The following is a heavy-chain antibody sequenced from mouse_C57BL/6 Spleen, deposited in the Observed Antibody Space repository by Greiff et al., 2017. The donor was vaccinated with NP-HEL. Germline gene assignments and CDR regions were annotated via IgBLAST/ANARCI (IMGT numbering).Heavy chain of an antibody. D-gene: IGHD2-2*01. CDR2: INPYNGDT. V-gene: IGHV1-20*01. CDR1: GYSFTGYF. Sequence: VQLQQSGPELVKPGDSVKISCKASGYSFTGYFMNWVMQSHGKSLEWIGRINPYNGDTFYNQKFKGKATLTVDKSSSTAHMELRSLTSEDSAVYYCARYYYGYDGYAMDYWGQGTSVTVSS. CDR3: ARYYYGYDGYAMDY. J-gene: IGHJ4*01.